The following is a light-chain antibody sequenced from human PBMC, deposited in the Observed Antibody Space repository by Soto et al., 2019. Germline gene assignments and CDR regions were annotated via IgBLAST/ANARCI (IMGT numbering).Light chain of an antibody. Sequence: DIQMTQSPSSLSESAGDRVTITCRASQGISNYLAWYQQKPGKVPRLLIYAASTLQSGVPSRFSGSGSGTDFTLTISSLQPEDGATYYCQRYNRAPQTFGQGPKVDIK. V-gene: IGKV1-27*01. CDR3: QRYNRAPQT. J-gene: IGKJ1*01. CDR1: QGISNY. CDR2: AAS.